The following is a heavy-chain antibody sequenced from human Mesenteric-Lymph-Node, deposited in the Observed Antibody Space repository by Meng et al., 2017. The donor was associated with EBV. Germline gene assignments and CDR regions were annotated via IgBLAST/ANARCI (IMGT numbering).Heavy chain of an antibody. CDR3: AGASDISGYYGGLDY. Sequence: QVYRAESGRGLGNPSGTPYPTCTVSGGAIKRTTWWNWVRQPPGKGLEWIGEIYHSGRTNCKPSLQSRVTMSVDKSQNHFSLKLTFVTAADTAVYYCAGASDISGYYGGLDYWGQGILVTVSS. CDR2: IYHSGRT. CDR1: GGAIKRTTW. J-gene: IGHJ4*02. V-gene: IGHV4-4*02. D-gene: IGHD3-22*01.